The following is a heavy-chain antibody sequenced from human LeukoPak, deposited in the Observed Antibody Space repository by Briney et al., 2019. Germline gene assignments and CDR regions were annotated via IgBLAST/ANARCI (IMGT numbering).Heavy chain of an antibody. D-gene: IGHD3-22*01. CDR2: INWNGGST. Sequence: PGGSLRLSCAASGFTFDDYGMSWVRQAPGKGLEWVSGINWNGGSTGYADSVKGRFTISRDNSKNTLYLQMNSLRAEDTAVYYCAKDAPDYYDSSGYYLSDWFDPWGQGTLVTVSS. J-gene: IGHJ5*02. V-gene: IGHV3-20*04. CDR1: GFTFDDYG. CDR3: AKDAPDYYDSSGYYLSDWFDP.